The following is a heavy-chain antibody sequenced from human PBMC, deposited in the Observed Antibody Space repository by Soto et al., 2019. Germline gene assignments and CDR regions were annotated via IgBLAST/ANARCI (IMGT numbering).Heavy chain of an antibody. Sequence: PGGSLRLSCVVSGFTFSGYWMHWVRQAPEKGPVWVSPIHGSGGSTYYADSVKGRFTISRDNSKNTLYLQMNSLRAEDTAVYYCAKDQQAYCSSTSCYLFTYYYYGMDVWGQGTTVTVSS. CDR3: AKDQQAYCSSTSCYLFTYYYYGMDV. J-gene: IGHJ6*02. V-gene: IGHV3-23*01. D-gene: IGHD2-2*01. CDR1: GFTFSGYW. CDR2: IHGSGGST.